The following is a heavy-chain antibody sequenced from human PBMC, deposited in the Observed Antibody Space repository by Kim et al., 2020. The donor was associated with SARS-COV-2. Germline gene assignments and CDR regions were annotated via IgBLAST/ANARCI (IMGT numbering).Heavy chain of an antibody. V-gene: IGHV3-7*03. CDR1: GFTFSSYW. J-gene: IGHJ3*02. CDR3: ARGWDRIAVATTHAFDI. D-gene: IGHD6-19*01. CDR2: IKQDGSEK. Sequence: GGSLRLSCAASGFTFSSYWMSWVRQAPGKGLEWVANIKQDGSEKYYVDSVKGRFTISRDNAKNSLYLQMNSLRAEDTAVYYCARGWDRIAVATTHAFDIWGQGTMVTVSS.